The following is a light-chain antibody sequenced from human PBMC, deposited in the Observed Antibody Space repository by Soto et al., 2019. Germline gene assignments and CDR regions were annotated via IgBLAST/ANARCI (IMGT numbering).Light chain of an antibody. Sequence: QSALTQPPSASGSPGQSVTISCTGTKNDIGVYDFVSWYQHHPGKAPRLIIYEVVQRPSGVPDRFSGSKSGNTASLPVSGFQAADEADYFCQSYAGSNTYVFGSGTKVTVL. V-gene: IGLV2-8*01. CDR2: EVV. J-gene: IGLJ1*01. CDR1: KNDIGVYDF. CDR3: QSYAGSNTYV.